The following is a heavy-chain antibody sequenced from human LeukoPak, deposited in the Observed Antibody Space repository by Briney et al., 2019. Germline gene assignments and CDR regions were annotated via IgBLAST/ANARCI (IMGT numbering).Heavy chain of an antibody. Sequence: SETLSLTCAVSGGSISSGGYSWTWIRQPPGTGLEWIGYIHHTGSTYYKPSLKSRVTISVDRSKNQFSLKLTSVTAADTAVYYCASGYWFLDLWGRGTLVIVSS. V-gene: IGHV4-30-2*01. CDR1: GGSISSGGYS. CDR2: IHHTGST. J-gene: IGHJ2*01. CDR3: ASGYWFLDL.